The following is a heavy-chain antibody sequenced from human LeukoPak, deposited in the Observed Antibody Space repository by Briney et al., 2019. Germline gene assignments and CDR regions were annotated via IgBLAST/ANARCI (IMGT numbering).Heavy chain of an antibody. CDR2: IYSGGST. V-gene: IGHV3-53*01. D-gene: IGHD3-9*01. CDR3: ARSPSNYYDILTGGTSDAFDI. CDR1: GFTVSSNY. Sequence: GGSLRLSCAASGFTVSSNYMSWVRQAPGKGLEWVSVIYSGGSTYYADSVKGRFTISRDNSKNTLYLQMNSLRAEDTAVYYCARSPSNYYDILTGGTSDAFDIWGQGTMVTVSS. J-gene: IGHJ3*02.